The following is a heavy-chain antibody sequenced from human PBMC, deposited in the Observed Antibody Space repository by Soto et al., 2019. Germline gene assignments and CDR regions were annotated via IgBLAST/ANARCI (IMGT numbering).Heavy chain of an antibody. Sequence: GASAKVSCKASGYTLPTYHLHWVRQAPGQGLEWIGIINPDGGSSTYAQKFQGRVTMTRDTSTSTVFMELSFLRSEDTAVYYCARDRRMVVVRAAMTRYFYGMDVWGEGTTLTVSS. CDR3: ARDRRMVVVRAAMTRYFYGMDV. CDR2: INPDGGSS. D-gene: IGHD2-2*01. CDR1: GYTLPTYH. J-gene: IGHJ6*04. V-gene: IGHV1-46*01.